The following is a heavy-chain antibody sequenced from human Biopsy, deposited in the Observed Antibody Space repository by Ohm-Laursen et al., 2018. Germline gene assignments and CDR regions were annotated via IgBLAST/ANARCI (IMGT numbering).Heavy chain of an antibody. CDR3: ARDRYYGSENYFSHYNMDV. V-gene: IGHV3-33*08. CDR1: GFSFSSYG. D-gene: IGHD3-10*01. CDR2: IWYDGTDK. Sequence: SLRLSCAAFGFSFSSYGMHWVRQAPGKGLEWVAVIWYDGTDKFYADSVKGRFTISRDNSKNTLYLHMNSLRAADTAVYYCARDRYYGSENYFSHYNMDVWGQGTTVTVSS. J-gene: IGHJ6*03.